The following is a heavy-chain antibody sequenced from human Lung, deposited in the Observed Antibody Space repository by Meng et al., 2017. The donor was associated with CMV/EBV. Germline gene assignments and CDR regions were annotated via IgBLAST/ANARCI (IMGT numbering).Heavy chain of an antibody. CDR3: AKDWVDIVVVPAADV. V-gene: IGHV3-23*01. J-gene: IGHJ6*02. D-gene: IGHD2-2*03. CDR2: ISGSGGST. CDR1: GFTFSSYA. Sequence: GGSXRLXXAASGFTFSSYAMSWVRQAPGKGLEWVSAISGSGGSTYYADSVKGRFTISRDNSKNTLYLQMNRLRAEDTAVSYCAKDWVDIVVVPAADVWGQGTTVTVSS.